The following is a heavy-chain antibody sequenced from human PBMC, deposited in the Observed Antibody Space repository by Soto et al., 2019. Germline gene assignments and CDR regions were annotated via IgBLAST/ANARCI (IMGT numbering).Heavy chain of an antibody. V-gene: IGHV4-59*01. J-gene: IGHJ6*03. CDR3: ARDRKVAANWYYYYMDV. CDR1: GGSISSYY. D-gene: IGHD2-15*01. CDR2: IYYSGST. Sequence: SETLSLTCTVSGGSISSYYWSWIRQPPGKGLEWIGYIYYSGSTNYNPSLKSRVTISVDTSKNQFSLKLSSVTAADTAVYYCARDRKVAANWYYYYMDVWGKGTTVTVSS.